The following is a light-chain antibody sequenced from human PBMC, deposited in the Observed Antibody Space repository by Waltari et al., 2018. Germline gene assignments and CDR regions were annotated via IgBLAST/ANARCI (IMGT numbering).Light chain of an antibody. CDR3: ASYTSTNTVV. CDR2: DVT. CDR1: NNDIGYYNF. J-gene: IGLJ2*01. V-gene: IGLV2-14*01. Sequence: QSALTQPASVSGSPGQSITISCTGTNNDIGYYNFFSWYQRHPGKAPKLMIFDVTRWSSGVSHRFSGSKSGNTASLTISGLQPEDEADYFCASYTSTNTVVFGGGTRVTVL.